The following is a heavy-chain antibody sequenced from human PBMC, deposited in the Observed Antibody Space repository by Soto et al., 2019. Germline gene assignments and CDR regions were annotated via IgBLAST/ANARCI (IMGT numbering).Heavy chain of an antibody. J-gene: IGHJ4*02. V-gene: IGHV3-23*01. Sequence: EVQLLESGGGLVQPGGSLRPSCAASGFPFSSYTMSWVRQAPGQGLECVSSISYSGHNTYYADSVQGRFTISRDNSKDTLSLQMSSLRAEDTAIYFCAKVAAGTFDYWGQGTLVTVSS. D-gene: IGHD6-13*01. CDR3: AKVAAGTFDY. CDR1: GFPFSSYT. CDR2: ISYSGHNT.